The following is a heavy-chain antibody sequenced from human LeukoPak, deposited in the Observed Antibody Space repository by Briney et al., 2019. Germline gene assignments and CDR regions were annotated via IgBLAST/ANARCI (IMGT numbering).Heavy chain of an antibody. Sequence: GGSLRLSCAASGFTLSTHWMCWVRQAPGKGLEWVANIKPDGSAKYYVDSVKGRFTISRDNAKNSLYLQMDGLRAEDTALYYCARDHQWSSDYWGQGALVTASS. D-gene: IGHD3-3*01. J-gene: IGHJ4*02. CDR2: IKPDGSAK. CDR1: GFTLSTHW. CDR3: ARDHQWSSDY. V-gene: IGHV3-7*01.